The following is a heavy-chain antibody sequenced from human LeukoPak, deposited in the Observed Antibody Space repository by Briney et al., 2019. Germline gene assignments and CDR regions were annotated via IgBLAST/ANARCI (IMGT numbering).Heavy chain of an antibody. CDR2: INPSGGAT. Sequence: GASVKVSCKASGYTFTSYYMHWVRRAPGQGLEWMGIINPSGGATSYAQEFQGRVTMTRDTSTSTVYMDVSSLRSEDTAVYYCARERRPQALDYWGQGTLVTVSS. CDR3: ARERRPQALDY. D-gene: IGHD6-25*01. V-gene: IGHV1-46*01. CDR1: GYTFTSYY. J-gene: IGHJ4*02.